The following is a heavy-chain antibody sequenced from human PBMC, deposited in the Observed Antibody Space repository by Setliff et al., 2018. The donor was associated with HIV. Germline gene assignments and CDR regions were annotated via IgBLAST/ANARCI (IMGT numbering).Heavy chain of an antibody. CDR2: IYYSGST. J-gene: IGHJ5*02. D-gene: IGHD6-19*01. Sequence: LSLTCTVSRGSISSSTYYWGWIRQPPGKGLEWIGSIYYSGSTYYNPSLKSRVTISVEASKNQFPLKVKSVTAADTAIYYCARGGDPYRSSWYRWFDPWGQGTLVTVS. V-gene: IGHV4-39*06. CDR3: ARGGDPYRSSWYRWFDP. CDR1: RGSISSSTYY.